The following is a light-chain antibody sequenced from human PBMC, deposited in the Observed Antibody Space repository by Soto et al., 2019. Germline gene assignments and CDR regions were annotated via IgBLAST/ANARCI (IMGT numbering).Light chain of an antibody. J-gene: IGLJ3*02. CDR2: RNK. CDR1: SSNIGSNY. CDR3: AAWDDRLSGWV. V-gene: IGLV1-47*01. Sequence: QAVVTQPPSASGTPGQRVTISCSGSSSNIGSNYVYWYQQLPGTAPKLLIYRNKQRPSGVPDRFSGSKSGTSASLAISGLRSEDEADYYCAAWDDRLSGWVFGGGTKLTVL.